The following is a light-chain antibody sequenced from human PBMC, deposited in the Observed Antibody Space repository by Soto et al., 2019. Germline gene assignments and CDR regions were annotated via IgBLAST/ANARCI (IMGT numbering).Light chain of an antibody. CDR1: QSISSW. Sequence: DIQMTQSPSTLSASVGDRVTITCRASQSISSWLAWYQQKPGKAPKLLIYDASSLESGVPSRFRGSGSGTEFTLTISSLQPDDFATYYCQQYNSYSQYTFGQGTELEI. V-gene: IGKV1-5*01. CDR3: QQYNSYSQYT. CDR2: DAS. J-gene: IGKJ2*01.